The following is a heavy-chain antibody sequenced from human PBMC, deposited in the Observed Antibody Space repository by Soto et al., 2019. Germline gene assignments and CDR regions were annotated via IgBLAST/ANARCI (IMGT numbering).Heavy chain of an antibody. D-gene: IGHD3-22*01. CDR1: GGSISSGDYY. Sequence: SETLSLTCTVSGGSISSGDYYWSWIRQPPGKGLEWIGYIYYSGSTYYNPSLKSRVTMSVDTSKNQFSLKLSSVTAADTAVYYCARDSRVDSSGYTQTNWFDPWGQGTLVTVSS. J-gene: IGHJ5*01. CDR2: IYYSGST. CDR3: ARDSRVDSSGYTQTNWFDP. V-gene: IGHV4-30-4*01.